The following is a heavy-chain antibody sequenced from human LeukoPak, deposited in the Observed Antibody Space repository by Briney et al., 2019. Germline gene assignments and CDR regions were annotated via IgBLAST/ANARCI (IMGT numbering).Heavy chain of an antibody. Sequence: ASVKVSCKASGYTFTSYAMHWVRQAPGQRLEWMGWINAGNGNTKYSQKFQGRVTITRDTSASTAYMELSSLRSEDTAVYYCASRGQASGYYYSYFDYWGQGTLVTVSS. D-gene: IGHD3-22*01. CDR3: ASRGQASGYYYSYFDY. J-gene: IGHJ4*02. V-gene: IGHV1-3*01. CDR1: GYTFTSYA. CDR2: INAGNGNT.